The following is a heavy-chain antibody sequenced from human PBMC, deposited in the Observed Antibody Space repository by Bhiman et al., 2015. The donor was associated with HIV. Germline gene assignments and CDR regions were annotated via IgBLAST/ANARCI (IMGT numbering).Heavy chain of an antibody. CDR2: ISYDGNNK. D-gene: IGHD6-6*01. CDR1: GFTFSSFG. Sequence: QVQLVESGGGVVQPGRSLRLSCAASGFTFSSFGMHWVRQAPGKGLEWVAVISYDGNNKYYADSLKGRFTISRDNAKNSLYLQMNSLRAEDTAVYYCARGSSSALSAERFDPWGQGTLVTVSS. CDR3: ARGSSSALSAERFDP. V-gene: IGHV3-30*03. J-gene: IGHJ5*02.